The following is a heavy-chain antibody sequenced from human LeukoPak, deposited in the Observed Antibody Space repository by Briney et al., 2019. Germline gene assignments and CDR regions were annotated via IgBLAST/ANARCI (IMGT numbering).Heavy chain of an antibody. Sequence: SETLSLTCAVYGGSFSNYYWSWLRQPPGKGLEWIGEINHSGSTNYNPSLKSRVTISVDTSKNQFSLKLSSVTAADTAVYYCARGYPGYSSGNNWFDPWGQGTLVTVSS. D-gene: IGHD6-19*01. CDR1: GGSFSNYY. V-gene: IGHV4-34*01. CDR2: INHSGST. J-gene: IGHJ5*02. CDR3: ARGYPGYSSGNNWFDP.